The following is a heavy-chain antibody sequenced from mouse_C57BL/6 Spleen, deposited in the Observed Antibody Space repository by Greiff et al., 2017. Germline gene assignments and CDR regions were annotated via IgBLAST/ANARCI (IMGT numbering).Heavy chain of an antibody. Sequence: QVQLQQPGAELVRPGSSVKLSCKASVYTFTSYWMHWVKQRPIQGLEWIGNIDPSDSETHYNQKFKDKATLTVDKSSSTAYMPRSSLTSADSAVYNGAREDDYDGYYFGYWGQGTAHTVSS. CDR2: IDPSDSET. J-gene: IGHJ2*01. D-gene: IGHD2-4*01. CDR3: AREDDYDGYYFGY. V-gene: IGHV1-52*01. CDR1: VYTFTSYW.